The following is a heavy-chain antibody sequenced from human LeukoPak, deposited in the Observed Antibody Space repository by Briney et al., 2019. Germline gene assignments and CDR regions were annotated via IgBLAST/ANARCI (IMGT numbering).Heavy chain of an antibody. J-gene: IGHJ6*02. Sequence: PGGSLILSCAASGFTFSSYSMNWVRQAPGKGLEWVSSISSSSSYIYYADSVKGRFTISRDNAKNSLYLQMNSLRAEDTAVYYCARDDSPYLGYYGMDVWGQGTTVTVSS. CDR1: GFTFSSYS. V-gene: IGHV3-21*01. CDR2: ISSSSSYI. CDR3: ARDDSPYLGYYGMDV. D-gene: IGHD3-16*01.